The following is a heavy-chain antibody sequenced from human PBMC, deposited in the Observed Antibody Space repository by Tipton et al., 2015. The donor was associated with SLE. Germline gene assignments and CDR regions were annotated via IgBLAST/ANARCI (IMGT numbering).Heavy chain of an antibody. CDR2: IYPGHSDT. CDR1: GYSFTNYW. CDR3: SRSTEGDYGDYPPPVDY. Sequence: VQLVQSGAEVKKPGESLKISCKGSGYSFTNYWIAWGRQMPGKGLEWMGVIYPGHSDTRYSPSFQGQVTISADKSISTAYLQWSSLKASDTAMYYCSRSTEGDYGDYPPPVDYWGQGTLVTVSS. J-gene: IGHJ4*02. V-gene: IGHV5-51*01. D-gene: IGHD4-17*01.